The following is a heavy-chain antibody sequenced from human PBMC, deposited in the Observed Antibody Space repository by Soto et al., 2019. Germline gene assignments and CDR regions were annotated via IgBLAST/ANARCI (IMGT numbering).Heavy chain of an antibody. D-gene: IGHD6-19*01. CDR1: GFTFSSYG. J-gene: IGHJ5*02. CDR3: ARDPGYSSCWFWFDP. Sequence: QVQLVESGGGVVQPGRSLRLSCAASGFTFSSYGMHWVRQAPGKGLEWVAVIWYDGSNKYYADSVKGRFTISRDNSKNTLYLQMNSLRAEDTAVYYCARDPGYSSCWFWFDPWGQGTLVTVSS. V-gene: IGHV3-33*01. CDR2: IWYDGSNK.